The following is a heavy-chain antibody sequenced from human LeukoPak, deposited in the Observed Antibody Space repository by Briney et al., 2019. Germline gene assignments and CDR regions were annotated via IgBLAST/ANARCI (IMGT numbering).Heavy chain of an antibody. V-gene: IGHV4-34*01. J-gene: IGHJ4*02. CDR2: IYYSGST. CDR1: GGSFSGYY. Sequence: SETLSLTCAVYGGSFSGYYWSWIRQPPGKGLEWIGNIYYSGSTYYNPSLKSRVIISVDTSKNQFSLKLSSVTAADTAVYYCARVAPYYYDSGGSDYWGQGTLVTVSS. D-gene: IGHD3-22*01. CDR3: ARVAPYYYDSGGSDY.